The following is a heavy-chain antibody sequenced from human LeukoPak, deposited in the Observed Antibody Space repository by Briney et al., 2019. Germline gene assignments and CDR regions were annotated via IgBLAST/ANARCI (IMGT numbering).Heavy chain of an antibody. CDR3: ARAASWNDGDAFDI. CDR1: GYTFTNYD. Sequence: ASVKDSCQASGYTFTNYDFNWVRQATGQGLEWMGWMNPNSGNTGSAQKFQGRVTMTRKASISTAYMELSSLRSGETAVYYWARAASWNDGDAFDIWGQGTVVTVSS. D-gene: IGHD1-1*01. CDR2: MNPNSGNT. V-gene: IGHV1-8*01. J-gene: IGHJ3*02.